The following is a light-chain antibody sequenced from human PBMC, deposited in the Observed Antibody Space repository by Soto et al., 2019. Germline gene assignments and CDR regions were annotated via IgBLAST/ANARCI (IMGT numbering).Light chain of an antibody. CDR1: QSVSGN. CDR2: GAS. V-gene: IGKV3-15*01. J-gene: IGKJ1*01. CDR3: QQYNNWPPA. Sequence: EIVMTQSPATLSVSPGERATLSCRTSQSVSGNLAWYQQKPGQAPRLLIYGASTRATGIPARISGGGSGTEFTLTISSLPSEDFAVYYCQQYNNWPPAFGQGTKAEIK.